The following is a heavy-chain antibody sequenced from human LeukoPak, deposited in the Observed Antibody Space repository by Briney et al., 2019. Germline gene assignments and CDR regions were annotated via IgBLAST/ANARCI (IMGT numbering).Heavy chain of an antibody. CDR3: ARDKLGSGYSSDFDC. CDR2: IYTGGTT. V-gene: IGHV3-66*02. J-gene: IGHJ4*02. D-gene: IGHD6-19*01. Sequence: GGSLRLSCAASGFSVSSNYMNWVRQAPGKGLEWVAAIYTGGTTYYADSVKGRFTISRDNSKNTLYLQLNSLRAEDTAVYYCARDKLGSGYSSDFDCWGQGTLVTVSS. CDR1: GFSVSSNY.